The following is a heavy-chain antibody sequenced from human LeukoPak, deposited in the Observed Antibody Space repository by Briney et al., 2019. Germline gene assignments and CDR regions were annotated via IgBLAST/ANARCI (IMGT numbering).Heavy chain of an antibody. D-gene: IGHD3-9*01. Sequence: GGSLRLSCAASGFTFSSYAMSWVRQAPGKGLEWVSAISCNGGSTYYADSVKGRFTISRDNSKNTLYLQINSLRAEDTAVYYCAKDPHLRYFDWLLSPFDYWGQGTLVTVSS. V-gene: IGHV3-23*01. J-gene: IGHJ4*02. CDR1: GFTFSSYA. CDR2: ISCNGGST. CDR3: AKDPHLRYFDWLLSPFDY.